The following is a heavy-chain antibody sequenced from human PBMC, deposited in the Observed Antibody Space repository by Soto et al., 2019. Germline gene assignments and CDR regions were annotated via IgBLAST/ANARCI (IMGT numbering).Heavy chain of an antibody. Sequence: ASVKVSCKASGYTFTSYYMHWVRQAPGQGLEWMGIINPSGGSTSYAQKFQGRVTMTRDTSTSTVYMELSSLRSEDTAVYYCARDIGIAAAGTSYYYYGMDVWGQGTTVTSP. D-gene: IGHD6-13*01. CDR1: GYTFTSYY. CDR3: ARDIGIAAAGTSYYYYGMDV. J-gene: IGHJ6*02. CDR2: INPSGGST. V-gene: IGHV1-46*01.